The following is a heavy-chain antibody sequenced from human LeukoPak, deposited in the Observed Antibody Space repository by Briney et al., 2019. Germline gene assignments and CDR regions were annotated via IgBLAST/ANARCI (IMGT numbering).Heavy chain of an antibody. J-gene: IGHJ4*02. CDR1: GYTFTDYY. Sequence: RASVKVSCKTPGYTFTDYYMYWVRQAPGQGFEWMGWINPNSGGTNYAQKFQGRVTMTRDTSISTAYMELSRVRSDDTAVYYCARASKDVLIFDYWGQGTLVTVSS. V-gene: IGHV1-2*02. D-gene: IGHD2-8*01. CDR3: ARASKDVLIFDY. CDR2: INPNSGGT.